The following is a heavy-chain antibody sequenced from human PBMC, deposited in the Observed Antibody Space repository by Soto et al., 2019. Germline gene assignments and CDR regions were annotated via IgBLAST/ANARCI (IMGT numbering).Heavy chain of an antibody. D-gene: IGHD6-13*01. Sequence: EVQLVESGGDLVQPGGSLRLSCAASAFTFSRYEMNWVRQAPGKGLEWISYISTSGSTIYYADSVKGRFTISRDNAKNSLYLQMNSLRAEDTAVYYCARELAAAGSFDYWGQGTLVTVSS. CDR2: ISTSGSTI. CDR3: ARELAAAGSFDY. J-gene: IGHJ4*02. V-gene: IGHV3-48*03. CDR1: AFTFSRYE.